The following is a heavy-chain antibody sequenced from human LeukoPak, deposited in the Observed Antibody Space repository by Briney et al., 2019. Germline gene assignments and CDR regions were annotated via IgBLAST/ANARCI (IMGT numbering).Heavy chain of an antibody. Sequence: PSEALSLTCTVSGGSISSSSYYWGWIRQPPGKGLEWIGSIYYSGSTYYNPSLKSRVTISVDTSKNQFSLKLSSVTAADTAVYYCAREVIVPTRELDYWGQGTLVTVSS. J-gene: IGHJ4*02. CDR2: IYYSGST. V-gene: IGHV4-39*07. CDR1: GGSISSSSYY. D-gene: IGHD3-22*01. CDR3: AREVIVPTRELDY.